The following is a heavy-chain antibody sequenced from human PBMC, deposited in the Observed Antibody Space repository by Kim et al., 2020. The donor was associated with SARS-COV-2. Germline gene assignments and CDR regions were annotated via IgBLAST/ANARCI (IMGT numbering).Heavy chain of an antibody. CDR1: GYTFNEYA. V-gene: IGHV7-4-1*02. CDR2: IDTSSGNP. CDR3: ARTDPYASGSLGSDF. D-gene: IGHD3-10*01. Sequence: ASVKVSCKASGYTFNEYAMNWVRQAPGQGLEWMGWIDTSSGNPTYAQGLTGRFVFSLATSASPAYLQISTLKTEDTAIYFCARTDPYASGSLGSDFWGQG. J-gene: IGHJ4*02.